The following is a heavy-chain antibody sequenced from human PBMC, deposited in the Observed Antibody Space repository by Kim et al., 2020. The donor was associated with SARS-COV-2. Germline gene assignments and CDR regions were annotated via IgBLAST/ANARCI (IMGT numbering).Heavy chain of an antibody. D-gene: IGHD6-19*01. Sequence: GGSLRLSCAASGFTFSTYAISWVRQAPGKGLEWVSSIIDTGDATYYADSVRGRFTISRDNSKKTLFLQINSLRGDDTAIYYCARGAAVADTYYFTYWGQGTLVTVSS. CDR1: GFTFSTYA. V-gene: IGHV3-23*01. J-gene: IGHJ4*02. CDR3: ARGAAVADTYYFTY. CDR2: IIDTGDAT.